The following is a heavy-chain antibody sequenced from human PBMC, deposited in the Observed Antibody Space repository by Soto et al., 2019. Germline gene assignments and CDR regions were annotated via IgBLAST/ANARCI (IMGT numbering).Heavy chain of an antibody. CDR3: AKDQGRSWYEIDY. V-gene: IGHV3-23*01. J-gene: IGHJ4*02. CDR1: GFTFSNYA. Sequence: GGSLRLSCAAPGFTFSNYAVTWVRQAPGKGLEWVSTISGSGGSTYYADSVKGRFTISRDNSKNTLYLQMNSLRAEDTAVYYCAKDQGRSWYEIDYWGQGTLVTVSS. CDR2: ISGSGGST. D-gene: IGHD6-13*01.